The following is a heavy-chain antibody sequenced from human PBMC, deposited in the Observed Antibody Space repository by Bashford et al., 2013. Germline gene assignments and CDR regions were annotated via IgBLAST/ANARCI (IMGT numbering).Heavy chain of an antibody. CDR2: INPNTGGT. D-gene: IGHD6-19*01. J-gene: IGHJ4*02. Sequence: WVRQAPGQGLEWMGWINPNTGGTNYAQKFQGRVTMTRDTSISTAYMELSRLRSDDTAVYYCASVXSSGWYFDYVGPGTWSPSPQ. CDR3: ASVXSSGWYFDY. V-gene: IGHV1-2*02.